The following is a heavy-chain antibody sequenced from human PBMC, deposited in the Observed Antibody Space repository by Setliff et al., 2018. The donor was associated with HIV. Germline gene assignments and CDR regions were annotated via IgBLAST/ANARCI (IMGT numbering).Heavy chain of an antibody. D-gene: IGHD3-3*01. CDR3: ARESGGVVIKGAYYYYMDV. V-gene: IGHV1-3*01. CDR1: GYTFSSYT. J-gene: IGHJ6*03. Sequence: GASVKVSCKASGYTFSSYTMHWVRQAPGQGLEWMGWINCGNGKSKYSQKFQDRVTFTRDTSASSAYMELRSLKSDDTAAYYCARESGGVVIKGAYYYYMDVWGKGTTVTVSS. CDR2: INCGNGKS.